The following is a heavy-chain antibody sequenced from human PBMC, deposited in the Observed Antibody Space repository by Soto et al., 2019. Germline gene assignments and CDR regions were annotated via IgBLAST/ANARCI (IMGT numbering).Heavy chain of an antibody. J-gene: IGHJ6*02. CDR1: GAPITTTKW. CDR2: LSRGDER. CDR3: ATQTISYTWGV. D-gene: IGHD3-16*01. Sequence: QVQLQESGPGLVKPSETLSLTCTVSGAPITTTKWWAWVRPPPGKGLEWIGELSRGDERSSNPSLEGRFTMCLVKSNNPFSLTLTSVTAADTAIYYCATQTISYTWGVWGRGTSVTVSS. V-gene: IGHV4-4*02.